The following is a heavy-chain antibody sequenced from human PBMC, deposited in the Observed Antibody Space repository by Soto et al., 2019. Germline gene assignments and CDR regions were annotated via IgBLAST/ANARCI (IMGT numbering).Heavy chain of an antibody. CDR2: ISYDGSNK. J-gene: IGHJ4*02. D-gene: IGHD5-12*01. CDR3: AKDLGYSGYGVFDY. CDR1: GFTFDNYY. V-gene: IGHV3-30*18. Sequence: TGGSLRLSCAASGFTFDNYYIHWVRQAPGKGLEWVAVISYDGSNKFYADSVKGRFTISRDNSKNALYLQMNSPRAEDTAVYYCAKDLGYSGYGVFDYWGQGTPVTVSS.